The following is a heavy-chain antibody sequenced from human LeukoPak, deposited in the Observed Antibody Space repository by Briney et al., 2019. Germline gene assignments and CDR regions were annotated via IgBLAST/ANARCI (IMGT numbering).Heavy chain of an antibody. D-gene: IGHD3-3*01. Sequence: SETLSLTCAVYGGSFSCFYWSGIRQPPGKGGEGIGEINHSGSTNYNPSLKRRVTISVDTSKNQVSTKLSSVTGAATAVYYCGRGRMNPSYDFWSGLYYGLEVWGQGKRVIVSS. CDR2: INHSGST. V-gene: IGHV4-34*01. CDR1: GGSFSCFY. CDR3: GRGRMNPSYDFWSGLYYGLEV. J-gene: IGHJ6*02.